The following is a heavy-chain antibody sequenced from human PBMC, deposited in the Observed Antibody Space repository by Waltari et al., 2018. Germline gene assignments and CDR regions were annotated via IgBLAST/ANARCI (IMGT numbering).Heavy chain of an antibody. J-gene: IGHJ4*02. CDR1: GSTSSNSA. CDR2: IHTKTGNP. D-gene: IGHD3-22*01. V-gene: IGHV7-4-1*02. CDR3: ARGDSSGYVVDY. Sequence: QVQLLQAGSELKKPGASAQVSCTTSGSTSSNSAIHWVRQAPGQGLEWMGGIHTKTGNPTYAPGFTGRFVFALDTSVSTAYLQISSLKTEDTAIYYCARGDSSGYVVDYWGQGTLVTVSS.